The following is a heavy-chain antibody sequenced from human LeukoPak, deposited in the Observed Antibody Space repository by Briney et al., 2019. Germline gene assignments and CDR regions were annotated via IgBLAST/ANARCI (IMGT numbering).Heavy chain of an antibody. J-gene: IGHJ4*02. CDR3: AREGGCSGNSCSPTRY. Sequence: ASVKVSCKASGYTFTSYGISWVRQAPGQGLEWMGWISAYNGNTSYAQKLQGRVTMTTDTSTNTAYMELGSLRSDDTAVYYCAREGGCSGNSCSPTRYWGQGTLVTVSS. D-gene: IGHD2-2*01. CDR2: ISAYNGNT. CDR1: GYTFTSYG. V-gene: IGHV1-18*01.